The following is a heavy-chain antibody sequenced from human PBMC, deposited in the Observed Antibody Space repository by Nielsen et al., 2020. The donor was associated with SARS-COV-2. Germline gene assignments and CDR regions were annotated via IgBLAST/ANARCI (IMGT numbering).Heavy chain of an antibody. Sequence: GGSLRLSCAASGFTFSSYSMNWVRQAPGKGLEWVSSISSSSSYIYYADSVKGRFTISRDNSKNTLYLQMNSLRAEDTAVYYCARDRGDWTGYFDLWGRGTLVTVSS. CDR2: ISSSSSYI. CDR1: GFTFSSYS. J-gene: IGHJ2*01. V-gene: IGHV3-21*04. D-gene: IGHD3-10*01. CDR3: ARDRGDWTGYFDL.